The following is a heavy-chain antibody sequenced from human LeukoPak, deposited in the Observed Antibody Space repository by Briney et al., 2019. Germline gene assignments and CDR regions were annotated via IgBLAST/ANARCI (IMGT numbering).Heavy chain of an antibody. CDR3: AKEKAIGTINYGLDV. Sequence: GGSLRLSCAASGFTFDTYGMLWVRQAPGKGLEWVAVIAYDGSNKYYADSVKGRFTISRDNSKNTLYLQMNSLRGEDTDVHYCAKEKAIGTINYGLDVWGQGTTVTVSS. V-gene: IGHV3-30*18. J-gene: IGHJ6*02. CDR1: GFTFDTYG. D-gene: IGHD1-1*01. CDR2: IAYDGSNK.